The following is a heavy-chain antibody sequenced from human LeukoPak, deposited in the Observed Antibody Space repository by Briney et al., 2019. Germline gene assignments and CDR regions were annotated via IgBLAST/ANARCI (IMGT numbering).Heavy chain of an antibody. V-gene: IGHV3-30-3*01. CDR3: ARTSGSYMYYFDY. CDR1: GFTFSSYA. CDR2: ISYDGSNK. Sequence: GGSLRLSCAASGFTFSSYAMHWDRQAPGKGLDWVAVISYDGSNKYYADSVKGRFTISRDNSKNTLYLQMNSLRAEDTAVYYCARTSGSYMYYFDYWGQGTLVTVSS. J-gene: IGHJ4*02. D-gene: IGHD1-26*01.